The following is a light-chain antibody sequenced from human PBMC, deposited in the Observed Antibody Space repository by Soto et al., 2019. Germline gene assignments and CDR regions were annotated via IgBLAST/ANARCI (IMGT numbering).Light chain of an antibody. Sequence: QSVLTQPPSASGTPGQRVTISCSGTSSNIGGNTVSWYQHLPGTAPKLLLYSNNQRPSGLTDRFSGFNSGTSASLAISGLQSEDEADYYCSAWDDSLNGPLFGGGTKLTVL. CDR1: SSNIGGNT. J-gene: IGLJ2*01. V-gene: IGLV1-44*01. CDR3: SAWDDSLNGPL. CDR2: SNN.